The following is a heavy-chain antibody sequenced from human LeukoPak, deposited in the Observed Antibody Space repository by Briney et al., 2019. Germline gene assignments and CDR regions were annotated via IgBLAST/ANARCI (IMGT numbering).Heavy chain of an antibody. D-gene: IGHD2-15*01. J-gene: IGHJ4*02. V-gene: IGHV3-30*02. CDR1: GFTFSTYG. CDR3: AQERDRRGYFDY. CDR2: IRPDGNEK. Sequence: GGSLRLSCAASGFTFSTYGMHWVRQAPGKGLEWVTFIRPDGNEKYYAGAVKGRFTISSDNSKITLYLQMNRLRAEDTAVYYCAQERDRRGYFDYWGQGTLVTVSS.